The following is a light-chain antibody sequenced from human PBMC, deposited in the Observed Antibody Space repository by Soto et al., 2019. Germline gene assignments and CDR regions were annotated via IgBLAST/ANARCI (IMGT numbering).Light chain of an antibody. CDR1: QSVSSN. Sequence: EIVMTQSPATLSVSPGERATLSCRASQSVSSNLAWYQQKPGQAPRLLIYGASIRATGIPARFSGSGSGTEFTLTISSLQSEDFAVYYCQQYNNWRTFGQGTRWIS. CDR3: QQYNNWRT. V-gene: IGKV3D-15*01. CDR2: GAS. J-gene: IGKJ1*01.